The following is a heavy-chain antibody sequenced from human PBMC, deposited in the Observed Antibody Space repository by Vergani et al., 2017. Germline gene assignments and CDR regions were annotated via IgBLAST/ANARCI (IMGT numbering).Heavy chain of an antibody. D-gene: IGHD6-19*01. CDR1: GFTFIMHA. V-gene: IGHV3-23*01. J-gene: IGHJ3*02. CDR3: AKVGRSEVAGTFGAFDS. Sequence: EVQLLESGGDLVQPGGSLRLSCAASGFTFIMHAMSWVRQAPGKGLEWVSTLSASDRRTHYADSVKGRFTISRDNSKNTLFLHMNSLRPEDTAVYYCAKVGRSEVAGTFGAFDSWGGGTMVSVSS. CDR2: LSASDRRT.